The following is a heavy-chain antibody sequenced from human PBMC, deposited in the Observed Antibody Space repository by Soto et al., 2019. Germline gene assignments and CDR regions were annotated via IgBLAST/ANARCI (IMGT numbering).Heavy chain of an antibody. CDR3: ARGPNNYYYYYGMDV. J-gene: IGHJ6*02. Sequence: GSLRLSCAASGFTVSSNYMSWVRQAPGKGLEWVSVIYSGGSTYYADSVKGRFTISRDNSKNTLYLQMNSLRAEDTAVYYCARGPNNYYYYYGMDVWGQGTTVTVSS. V-gene: IGHV3-53*01. CDR2: IYSGGST. CDR1: GFTVSSNY.